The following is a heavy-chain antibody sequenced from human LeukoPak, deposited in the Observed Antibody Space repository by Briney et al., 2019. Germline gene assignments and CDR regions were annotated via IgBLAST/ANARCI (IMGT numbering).Heavy chain of an antibody. V-gene: IGHV4-59*01. D-gene: IGHD6-13*01. CDR3: ARVAAGGNYFDY. CDR2: IYYSGST. CDR1: GGSISSYY. Sequence: PSETPSLTCAVSGGSISSYYWSWIRQPPGKGLEWIGYIYYSGSTNYNPSLKSRVTISVDTSKNQFSLKLSSVTAADTAVYYCARVAAGGNYFDYWGQGTLVTVSS. J-gene: IGHJ4*02.